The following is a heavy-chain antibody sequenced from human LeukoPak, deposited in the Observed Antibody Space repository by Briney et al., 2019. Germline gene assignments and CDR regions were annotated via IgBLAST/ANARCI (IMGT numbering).Heavy chain of an antibody. Sequence: SETLSLTCTVSGGSISSSSYYWGWIRQPPGKGLEWIGSIYYSGSTYYNPSLKSRVTISVDTSKNQFSLKPSSVTAADTAVYYCARSGIAVAGTWGYYYYYGMDVWGQGTTVTVSS. J-gene: IGHJ6*02. D-gene: IGHD6-19*01. CDR3: ARSGIAVAGTWGYYYYYGMDV. V-gene: IGHV4-39*01. CDR1: GGSISSSSYY. CDR2: IYYSGST.